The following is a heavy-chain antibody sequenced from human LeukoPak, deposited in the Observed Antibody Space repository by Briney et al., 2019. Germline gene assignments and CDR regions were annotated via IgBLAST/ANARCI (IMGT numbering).Heavy chain of an antibody. D-gene: IGHD6-19*01. CDR2: IKSKSDGGTT. V-gene: IGHV3-15*01. CDR1: GFTFSSYS. J-gene: IGHJ3*02. Sequence: GGSLRLSCAASGFTFSSYSMNWVRQAPGKGLEWVGRIKSKSDGGTTDYAAPVKGRFTISRDDSKTTLYLQMNSLRAEDTAVYCCARVFSQQWLVDAFDIWGQGTMVTVSS. CDR3: ARVFSQQWLVDAFDI.